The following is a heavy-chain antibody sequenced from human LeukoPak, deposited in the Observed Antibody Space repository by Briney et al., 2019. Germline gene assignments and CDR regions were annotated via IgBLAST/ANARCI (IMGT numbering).Heavy chain of an antibody. D-gene: IGHD2/OR15-2a*01. V-gene: IGHV4-31*03. CDR2: IYYSGST. CDR1: GGSISSGGYY. CDR3: ARLQKGTLPRDFNWFDP. J-gene: IGHJ5*02. Sequence: SQTLSLTCTVSGGSISSGGYYWSWIRQRPGKGLEWIGYIYYSGSTNYNPSLKSRVTISVDKSKNQFSLKLSSVTAADTAVYYCARLQKGTLPRDFNWFDPWGQGTLVTVSS.